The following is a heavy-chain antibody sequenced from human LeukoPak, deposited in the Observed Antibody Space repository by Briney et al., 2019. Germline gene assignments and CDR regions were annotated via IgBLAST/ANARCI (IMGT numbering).Heavy chain of an antibody. D-gene: IGHD6-19*01. Sequence: SETLSLICGVYGGSFSGYYWSWIRRPPGKGLEWIGEINHSGSTNYNPSLKSRVTISVDTSKNQFSLKLSSVTAADTAVYYCARGPPQWLDAFDIWGQGTMVTVSS. J-gene: IGHJ3*02. V-gene: IGHV4-34*01. CDR2: INHSGST. CDR3: ARGPPQWLDAFDI. CDR1: GGSFSGYY.